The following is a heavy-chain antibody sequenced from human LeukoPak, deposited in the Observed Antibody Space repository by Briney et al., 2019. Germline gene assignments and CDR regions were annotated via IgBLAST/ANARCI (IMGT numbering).Heavy chain of an antibody. D-gene: IGHD3-22*01. CDR3: ARAYYDSSGYYFILRRVWVAFDI. V-gene: IGHV4-61*02. CDR2: IYTSGST. Sequence: PSQTLSLTCTVSGGSISSGSYYWSWIRQPAGKGLEWIGRIYTSGSTNYNPSLKSRVTISVDTSKNQFSLKLSSVTAADTAVYYCARAYYDSSGYYFILRRVWVAFDIWGQGTMVTVSS. J-gene: IGHJ3*02. CDR1: GGSISSGSYY.